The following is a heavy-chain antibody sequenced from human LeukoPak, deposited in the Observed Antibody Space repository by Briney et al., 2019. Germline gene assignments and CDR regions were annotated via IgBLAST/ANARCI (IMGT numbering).Heavy chain of an antibody. Sequence: PSETLSLTCTVSGGSISSSYYYWGWIRQPPGKGLEWIGIVDYRERNTYNPSLKSRVTISADTSRNQFSLRLSSVTATDTAVYYCANYVSRTMRDYWGQGTLVTVS. CDR2: VDYRERN. J-gene: IGHJ4*02. CDR1: GGSISSSYYY. CDR3: ANYVSRTMRDY. V-gene: IGHV4-39*01. D-gene: IGHD3-16*01.